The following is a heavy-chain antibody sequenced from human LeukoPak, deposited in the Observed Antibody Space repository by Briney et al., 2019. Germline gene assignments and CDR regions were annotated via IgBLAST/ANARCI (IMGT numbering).Heavy chain of an antibody. D-gene: IGHD3-22*01. CDR1: GASTTSYY. J-gene: IGHJ4*02. CDR3: ARDTRSYDTSGYYYFDY. Sequence: SETLSLTCSVSGASTTSYYWNWIRQAPGKGLEWIGYIYSDGTTSYSPSLRSRVTISIDTSRNQFSLKLSSVTAANAAVYYCARDTRSYDTSGYYYFDYWGQGALVTVSS. V-gene: IGHV4-59*01. CDR2: IYSDGTT.